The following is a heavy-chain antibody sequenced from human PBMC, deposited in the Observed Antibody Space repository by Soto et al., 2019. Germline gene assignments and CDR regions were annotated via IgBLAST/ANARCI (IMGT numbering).Heavy chain of an antibody. D-gene: IGHD3-16*02. CDR2: IKRDGIET. J-gene: IGHJ3*01. Sequence: EVQLVESGGGLVQPGGSLRLSCAASGFTFSTFWMTWLRHAPGKGLEWVANIKRDGIETQYGDSVKGRFTLTRDNAKNSLYLQLNCLRPEDTAMYYCARDLSPSSEFFYDAFDVWGQGTLVTVSS. CDR3: ARDLSPSSEFFYDAFDV. V-gene: IGHV3-7*05. CDR1: GFTFSTFW.